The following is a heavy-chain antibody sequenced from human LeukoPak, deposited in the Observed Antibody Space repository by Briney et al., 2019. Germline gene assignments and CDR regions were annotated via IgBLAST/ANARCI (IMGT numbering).Heavy chain of an antibody. V-gene: IGHV4-30-2*01. Sequence: SETLSLTCTVSGGSISSGGYYWSWIRQPPGKGLEWIGYIYHSGSTYYNPSLKSRVTISVDRSKNQFSLKLSSVTAADTAVYYCAKAHPHQFWSGYPIDYWGQGTLVIVSS. CDR3: AKAHPHQFWSGYPIDY. CDR2: IYHSGST. D-gene: IGHD3-3*01. J-gene: IGHJ4*02. CDR1: GGSISSGGYY.